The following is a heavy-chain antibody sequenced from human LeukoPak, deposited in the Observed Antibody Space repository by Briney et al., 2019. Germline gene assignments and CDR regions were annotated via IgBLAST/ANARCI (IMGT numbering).Heavy chain of an antibody. CDR2: ISWDGGST. D-gene: IGHD3-22*01. Sequence: PGGSLRLSCAASGFTFDDYTMHWVRHAPGKGLEWVSLISWDGGSTYYADSVKGRFTISRDNSKNSLYLQMNSLRTEDTALYYCAKDIIPAYYDSSKPYYYYGMDVWGQGTTVTVSS. J-gene: IGHJ6*02. CDR3: AKDIIPAYYDSSKPYYYYGMDV. V-gene: IGHV3-43*01. CDR1: GFTFDDYT.